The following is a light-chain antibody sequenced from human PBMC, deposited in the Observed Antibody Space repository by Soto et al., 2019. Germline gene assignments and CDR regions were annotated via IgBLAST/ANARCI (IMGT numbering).Light chain of an antibody. CDR1: ISNIGTNF. Sequence: QSVLIQPPSASGTPGQRVTISCSGSISNIGTNFVNWYQQLPGTAPKLLIYSNNQPPSGVPDRFSGSKSGTSASLAISGLQSEDESDYYCAAWDDSLNGVVFGGGTQLTVL. J-gene: IGLJ2*01. CDR2: SNN. V-gene: IGLV1-44*01. CDR3: AAWDDSLNGVV.